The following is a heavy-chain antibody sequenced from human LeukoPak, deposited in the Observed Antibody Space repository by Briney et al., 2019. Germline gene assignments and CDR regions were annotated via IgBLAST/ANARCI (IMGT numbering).Heavy chain of an antibody. D-gene: IGHD6-13*01. CDR3: AKDPVDSSSWTVYDY. J-gene: IGHJ4*02. V-gene: IGHV3-23*01. Sequence: PGGSLRLSCAVSGFTFSIYAMSWVRQTPGKGLEGVSDISCSGVSTYYADSVKGRFTISRDNSKNTLYLQMNSLRAEDTAVYYCAKDPVDSSSWTVYDYWGQGTLVTVSS. CDR2: ISCSGVST. CDR1: GFTFSIYA.